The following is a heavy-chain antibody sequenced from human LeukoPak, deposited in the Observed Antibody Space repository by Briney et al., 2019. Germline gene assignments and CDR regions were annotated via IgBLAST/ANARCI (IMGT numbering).Heavy chain of an antibody. CDR1: GGSFSGYY. Sequence: SETLSLTCAVYGGSFSGYYWSWIRQPPGKGLEWIGEINHSGSTNYNPSLKSRVTISVDTSKNQFSLKLSSVTAADTAVYYCARWDIVVVPAAIDYWGQGTLVTVSS. CDR2: INHSGST. CDR3: ARWDIVVVPAAIDY. J-gene: IGHJ4*02. V-gene: IGHV4-34*01. D-gene: IGHD2-2*01.